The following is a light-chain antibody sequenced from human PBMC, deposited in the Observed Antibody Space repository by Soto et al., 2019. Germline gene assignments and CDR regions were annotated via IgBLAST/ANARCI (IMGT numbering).Light chain of an antibody. V-gene: IGKV3-15*01. Sequence: EIVVTQSPATLSVSPGERATLSCRVSQSVDSNFAWYQQRPGQAPRLLIYGASTRATDVPARFSASGSGTDFTLTISSLQSEDFVVYYCQQYNNWPITFGQGTRLEIK. CDR1: QSVDSN. J-gene: IGKJ5*01. CDR2: GAS. CDR3: QQYNNWPIT.